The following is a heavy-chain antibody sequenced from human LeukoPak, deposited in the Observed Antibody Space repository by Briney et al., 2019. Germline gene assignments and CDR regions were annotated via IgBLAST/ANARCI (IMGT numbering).Heavy chain of an antibody. CDR2: IYYSGST. J-gene: IGHJ4*02. V-gene: IGHV4-31*03. D-gene: IGHD3-3*01. CDR3: ARAYYDFWSGYYMPSYFDY. Sequence: PSQTLSLTCTVSGGSISSGGYYWSWIRQHPGKGLEWIGYIYYSGSTYYNPSLKSRVTISVDTSKNQFSLKLSSVTAADTAVYYCARAYYDFWSGYYMPSYFDYWGQGTLVTVSS. CDR1: GGSISSGGYY.